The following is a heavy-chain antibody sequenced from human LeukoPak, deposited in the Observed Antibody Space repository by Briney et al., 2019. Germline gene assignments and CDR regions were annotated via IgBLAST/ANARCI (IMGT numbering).Heavy chain of an antibody. J-gene: IGHJ5*02. V-gene: IGHV4-34*01. D-gene: IGHD3-10*01. CDR1: GGSFSGYY. CDR2: INHSGST. CDR3: ARWPSFIFWGRGVSWFDP. Sequence: SGTLSLTCAVYGGSFSGYYWSWIRQPPGKGLEWIGEINHSGSTNYNPSLKSRVTISVDTSKNQFSLKLSSVTAANTAVYYCARWPSFIFWGRGVSWFDPWGQGTLVTVSS.